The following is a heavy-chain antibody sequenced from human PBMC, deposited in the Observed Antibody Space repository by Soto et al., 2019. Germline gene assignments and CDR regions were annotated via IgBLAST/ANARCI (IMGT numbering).Heavy chain of an antibody. CDR1: GDSISVSGDSNNNHY. J-gene: IGHJ5*01. V-gene: IGHV4-61*01. D-gene: IGHD5-12*01. Sequence: SETLSLTCTVSGDSISVSGDSNNNHYWSWVRQPPGKGLEWIGSIYYSGATNYNPSLKSRVTMSADTSKNKFSLNLSSVTAAETAVYYCARSFGLRGYSGYDSDGNNLNWFDSWGQGTMVTVSS. CDR2: IYYSGAT. CDR3: ARSFGLRGYSGYDSDGNNLNWFDS.